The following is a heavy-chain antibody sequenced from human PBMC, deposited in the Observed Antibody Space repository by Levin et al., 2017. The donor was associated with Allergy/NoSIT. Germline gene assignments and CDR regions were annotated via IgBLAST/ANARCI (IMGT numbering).Heavy chain of an antibody. D-gene: IGHD3-3*01. CDR3: ARVGYDFGSGYPPYYGMDV. CDR1: GGSFSGYY. CDR2: INHSGST. Sequence: SETLSLTCAVYGGSFSGYYWSWIRQPPGKGLEWIGEINHSGSTNYNPSLKSRVTISVDTSKNQFSLKLSSVTAADTAVYYCARVGYDFGSGYPPYYGMDVWGQGTTVTVSS. J-gene: IGHJ6*02. V-gene: IGHV4-34*01.